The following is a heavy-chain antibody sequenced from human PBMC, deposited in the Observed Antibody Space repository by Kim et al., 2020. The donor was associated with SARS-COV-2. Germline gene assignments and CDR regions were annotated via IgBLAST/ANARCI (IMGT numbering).Heavy chain of an antibody. D-gene: IGHD3-3*01. Sequence: SRVTISVDPSKNQFSLKLSSVTAADTAVYYCARHGGTRPIFGVVIHFDYWGQGTLVTVSS. CDR3: ARHGGTRPIFGVVIHFDY. V-gene: IGHV4-39*01. J-gene: IGHJ4*02.